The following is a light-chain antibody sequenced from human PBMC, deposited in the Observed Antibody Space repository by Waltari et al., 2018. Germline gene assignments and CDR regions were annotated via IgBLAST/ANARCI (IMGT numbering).Light chain of an antibody. CDR3: QQRNDWPIT. CDR1: QSIRFE. J-gene: IGKJ5*01. V-gene: IGKV3-11*01. Sequence: EIVLTQSPATLSLSPGERATLSCRASQSIRFEVAWYQQRPGQPPRLLISDASNRVTGIPGRFTGSGSGTDFTLTISSLEPEDSGVYYCQQRNDWPITFGQGTRLEIK. CDR2: DAS.